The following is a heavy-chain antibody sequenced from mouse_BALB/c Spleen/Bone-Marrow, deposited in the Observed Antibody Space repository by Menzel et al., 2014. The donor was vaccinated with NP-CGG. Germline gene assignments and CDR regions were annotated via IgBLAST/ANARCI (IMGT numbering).Heavy chain of an antibody. CDR2: IYPGSGST. V-gene: IGHV1-55*01. CDR1: GYNFTSYW. D-gene: IGHD3-1*01. J-gene: IGHJ3*01. CDR3: ARFSQLGLLAY. Sequence: VQGVESGAELVKPGTSVKLSCKASGYNFTSYWINWVKLRPGQGLEWIGDIYPGSGSTNYNEKFKSKATLTVDTSSSTAYMQLSSLASEDSALYYCARFSQLGLLAYWGQGTPATVSA.